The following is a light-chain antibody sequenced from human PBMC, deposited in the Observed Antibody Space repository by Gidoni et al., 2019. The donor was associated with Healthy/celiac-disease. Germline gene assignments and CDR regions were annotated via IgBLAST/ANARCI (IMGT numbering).Light chain of an antibody. CDR1: QSVSSY. J-gene: IGKJ1*01. CDR3: QTART. CDR2: DAS. V-gene: IGKV3-11*01. Sequence: ILLTQSPATLSLSPGERVTLSCRASQSVSSYLAWYQQKPGQAPRLLIYDASNRATGIPARFSGSGSGTDFTLTISSLEPEDFAVYYCQTARTFGQGTKVDI.